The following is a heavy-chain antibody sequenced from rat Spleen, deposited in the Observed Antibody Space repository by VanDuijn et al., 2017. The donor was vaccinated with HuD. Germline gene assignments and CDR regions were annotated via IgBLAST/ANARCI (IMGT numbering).Heavy chain of an antibody. CDR2: ITNTGGST. CDR1: GFTFRNYG. CDR3: TRRGGHTFDY. V-gene: IGHV5-19*01. Sequence: EVQLVESGGGLVQPGRSLKLSCASSGFTFRNYGMHWIRQAPTKGLEWVASITNTGGSTYYPDSVKGRFTISRDNAKSTLYLQMNSLRSEDTATYYCTRRGGHTFDYWGQGVMVTVSS. J-gene: IGHJ2*01. D-gene: IGHD1-11*01.